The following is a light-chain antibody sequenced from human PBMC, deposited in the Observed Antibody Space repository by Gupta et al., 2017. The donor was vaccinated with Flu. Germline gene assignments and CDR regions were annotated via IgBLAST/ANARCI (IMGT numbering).Light chain of an antibody. CDR3: CSYATTYTWV. CDR1: FSDVGGYNY. CDR2: DVT. Sequence: SFTISCTGTFSDVGGYNYVSWFQQHPGKAPKLMISDVTKRPSGVPERFSGSKSGNTASLTISGLQAVDEADYYCCSYATTYTWVFGGGTKLTVL. V-gene: IGLV2-11*03. J-gene: IGLJ3*02.